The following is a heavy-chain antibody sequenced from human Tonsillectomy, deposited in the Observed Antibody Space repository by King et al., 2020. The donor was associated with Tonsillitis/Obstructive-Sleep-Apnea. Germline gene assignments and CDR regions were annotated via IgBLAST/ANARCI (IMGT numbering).Heavy chain of an antibody. CDR1: VGSFRCYY. V-gene: IGHV4-34*01. CDR3: ARGAIAAAGTLAFFDY. Sequence: VQLQQGGAGLWKHSETLSLTCAVYVGSFRCYYWSWTSQPPGKGLDWSVEINYSGSTTYNPFLKSRFTISVDTSRNQFSLKLSSVTAADTAVYYCARGAIAAAGTLAFFDYWGQGTLVTVSS. J-gene: IGHJ4*02. D-gene: IGHD6-13*01. CDR2: INYSGST.